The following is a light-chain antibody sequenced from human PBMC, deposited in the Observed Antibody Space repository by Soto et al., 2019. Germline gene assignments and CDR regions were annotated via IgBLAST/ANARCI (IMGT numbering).Light chain of an antibody. V-gene: IGKV3-20*01. Sequence: EIVLTQSPGTLSLSPGESATLSCRASQPVRNDYLAWYQQKPGQAPRVLISGASTRVTGIPYRFSGSGSGADFTLTISRLEPEDFALYYCQQYGTLPWTFGQGTKVEI. CDR3: QQYGTLPWT. CDR2: GAS. CDR1: QPVRNDY. J-gene: IGKJ1*01.